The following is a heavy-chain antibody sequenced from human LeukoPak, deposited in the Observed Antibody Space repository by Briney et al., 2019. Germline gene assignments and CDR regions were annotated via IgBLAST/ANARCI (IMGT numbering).Heavy chain of an antibody. Sequence: GGSLRLSCAASGFTFSDYYMSWIRQAPGKGLEWVSYISSNGSTIYYADSVKGRFTISRDNSKNTLYLQMNSLRAEDTAVYYCAKDSGDSGSYGGAFDIWGQGTMVTVSS. J-gene: IGHJ3*02. CDR1: GFTFSDYY. CDR2: ISSNGSTI. CDR3: AKDSGDSGSYGGAFDI. D-gene: IGHD1-26*01. V-gene: IGHV3-11*01.